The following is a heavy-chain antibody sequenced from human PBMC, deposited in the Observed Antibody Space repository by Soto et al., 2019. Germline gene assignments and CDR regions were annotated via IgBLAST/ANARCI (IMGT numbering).Heavy chain of an antibody. D-gene: IGHD3-22*01. CDR3: ARDAATYYDDSSGYYSFPVFYD. J-gene: IGHJ4*02. V-gene: IGHV3-74*01. CDR2: INSDGSST. Sequence: GGSLRLSCAASGFTFSTSWMHWLRQAPGKGLVWVSRINSDGSSTTYADSVKGRFTISRDNAKNTLYLQMNSLRAEDTAVYYCARDAATYYDDSSGYYSFPVFYDWGQGTLVTVSS. CDR1: GFTFSTSW.